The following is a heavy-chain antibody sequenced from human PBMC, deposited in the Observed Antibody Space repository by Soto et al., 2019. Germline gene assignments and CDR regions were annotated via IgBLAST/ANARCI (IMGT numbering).Heavy chain of an antibody. J-gene: IGHJ2*01. D-gene: IGHD3-9*01. CDR2: INDRGSI. CDR1: GGSFSGYY. Sequence: QVQLQQWGAGPLRPLETLSLTCGVSGGSFSGYYWAWIRQSPGKGLEWIGEINDRGSINYNPSLKSRVSISVDTSKNHSSLDLRSVTAEDTAVYYCARESHDILTGTPWVWYFDLWGRGTLVTVSS. V-gene: IGHV4-34*01. CDR3: ARESHDILTGTPWVWYFDL.